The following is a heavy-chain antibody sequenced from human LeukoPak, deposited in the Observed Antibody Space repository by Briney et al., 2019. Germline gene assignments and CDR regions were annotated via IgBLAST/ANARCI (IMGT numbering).Heavy chain of an antibody. D-gene: IGHD3-22*01. CDR2: IIPVLGVS. Sequence: ASVKVSCKASGGSFSDSVITWVRQAPGQGLEWMGRIIPVLGVSNFAQKLQGRVTISADKSTNTAHMELSRLESGDTAVYYCTRGGAYVPDGSGYHGDVFDIWGKGTLVIVSS. CDR3: TRGGAYVPDGSGYHGDVFDI. J-gene: IGHJ3*02. CDR1: GGSFSDSV. V-gene: IGHV1-69*04.